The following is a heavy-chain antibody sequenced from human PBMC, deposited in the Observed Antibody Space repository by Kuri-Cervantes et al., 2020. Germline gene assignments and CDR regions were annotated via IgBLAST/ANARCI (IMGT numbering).Heavy chain of an antibody. J-gene: IGHJ4*02. CDR1: GGSISRGDYY. D-gene: IGHD1-26*01. V-gene: IGHV4-39*01. CDR2: IHYSGNT. CDR3: ARPANSGSYYY. Sequence: SETLSLTCTISGGSISRGDYYWSWIRQPPGKGLEWIGSIHYSGNTNNNPSLKSRVIISVDTSKNQFSLKLSSVTAADTAVYYCARPANSGSYYYWGQGTLVTVSS.